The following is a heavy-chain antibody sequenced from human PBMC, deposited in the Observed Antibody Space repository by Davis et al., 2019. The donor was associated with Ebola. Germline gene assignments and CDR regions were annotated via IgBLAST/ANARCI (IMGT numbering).Heavy chain of an antibody. V-gene: IGHV3-9*01. CDR1: EFAFDDYA. D-gene: IGHD2-21*02. CDR3: AKDLRGTNCGGDCFSWAFHF. CDR2: INWNSANI. J-gene: IGHJ3*01. Sequence: SLKISCASSEFAFDDYAMHWVRQAPGKGLEWVSGINWNSANIDYADSGKGRFTISGDNAKKSLYLQMSSLRPEDTAMYYCAKDLRGTNCGGDCFSWAFHFWGQGTMVTVSA.